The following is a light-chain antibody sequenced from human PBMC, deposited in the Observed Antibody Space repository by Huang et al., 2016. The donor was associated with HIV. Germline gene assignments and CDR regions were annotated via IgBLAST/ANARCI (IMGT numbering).Light chain of an antibody. Sequence: EIVMTQSPATLSVSPGERATLSCRASQSVRSNLAWYQQKPGPAPRLLLYAASTRATGIPARFSGSGSGTEFTLTISSLQSEDFAVYYCQQYNNWPRTFGQGTKVEIK. CDR1: QSVRSN. CDR2: AAS. V-gene: IGKV3-15*01. CDR3: QQYNNWPRT. J-gene: IGKJ1*01.